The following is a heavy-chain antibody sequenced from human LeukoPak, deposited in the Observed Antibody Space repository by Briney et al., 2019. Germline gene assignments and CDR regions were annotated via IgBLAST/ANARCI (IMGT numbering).Heavy chain of an antibody. Sequence: GASVKVSCKASGYTFTGYYMHWVRQATGQGLEWMGWMNPNSGNTRYAQKFQGRVTITRNTSISTAYMELSCLRSEDTAVYYCARGRNKGIVGAKTYYFDYWGQGTLVTVSS. CDR2: MNPNSGNT. V-gene: IGHV1-8*03. CDR3: ARGRNKGIVGAKTYYFDY. J-gene: IGHJ4*02. D-gene: IGHD1-26*01. CDR1: GYTFTGYY.